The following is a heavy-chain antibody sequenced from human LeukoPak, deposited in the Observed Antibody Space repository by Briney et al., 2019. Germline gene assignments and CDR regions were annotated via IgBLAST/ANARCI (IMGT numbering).Heavy chain of an antibody. D-gene: IGHD3-10*01. CDR1: GGSFSGYY. Sequence: TSETLSLTCAVYGGSFSGYYWSWIRQPPGKGLEWIGEIIHSGSTNYNPSLKSRVTISVDTSKNQFSLKLSSVTAADTAVYYCARGHRFYGSGSYWEKSHHFRKNDAFDMWGQGTMVTVSS. CDR3: ARGHRFYGSGSYWEKSHHFRKNDAFDM. J-gene: IGHJ3*02. V-gene: IGHV4-34*01. CDR2: IIHSGST.